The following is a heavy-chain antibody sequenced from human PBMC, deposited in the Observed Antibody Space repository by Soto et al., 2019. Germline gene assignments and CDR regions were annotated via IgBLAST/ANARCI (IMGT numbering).Heavy chain of an antibody. V-gene: IGHV3-66*01. Sequence: EVQLVESGGGLVQPGGSLRLTCAASGFTVSSNYMSWLRQAPGKGLEWISIIYTDGSAYYEDSVQCRFTLTRDDSKNTRYLQFNSLRVEASAVSFCASRINSYCAYDFWGQGTLVTVSS. J-gene: IGHJ4*02. CDR1: GFTVSSNY. D-gene: IGHD2-15*01. CDR2: IYTDGSA. CDR3: ASRINSYCAYDF.